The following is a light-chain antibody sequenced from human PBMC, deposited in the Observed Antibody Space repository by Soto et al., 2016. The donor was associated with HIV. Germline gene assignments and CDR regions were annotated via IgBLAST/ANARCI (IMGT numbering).Light chain of an antibody. CDR2: DDS. Sequence: SYELIQPPSVSVAPGKTARITCGGNNIGTKSVHWYQQKPGQAPVLVVYDDSDRPSGIPERFSGSNSASAATLTISRVEAGDEADYYCQIRDSSSDHVVFGGGTKLTVL. V-gene: IGLV3-21*03. CDR1: NIGTKS. J-gene: IGLJ2*01. CDR3: QIRDSSSDHVV.